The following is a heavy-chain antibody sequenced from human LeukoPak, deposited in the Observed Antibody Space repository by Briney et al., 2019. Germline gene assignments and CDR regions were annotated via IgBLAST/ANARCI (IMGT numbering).Heavy chain of an antibody. CDR2: INASGGRT. V-gene: IGHV1-46*01. Sequence: ASVKVSCKASGYTFTSYYINWVRHAPGQALECMGVINASGGRTSYSQKFQGRVTMTRDMSTSTVYMELSSLRSEDTAVYYCARGREGAVLGRTSYYFDYWGQGTLVTVSS. CDR3: ARGREGAVLGRTSYYFDY. J-gene: IGHJ4*02. CDR1: GYTFTSYY. D-gene: IGHD3-10*01.